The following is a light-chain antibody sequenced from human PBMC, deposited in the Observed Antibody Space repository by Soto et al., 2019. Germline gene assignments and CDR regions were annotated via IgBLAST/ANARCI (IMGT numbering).Light chain of an antibody. CDR2: AAS. CDR3: QQYGDWPLT. CDR1: QSVGNN. V-gene: IGKV3-15*01. J-gene: IGKJ4*01. Sequence: EILLTQSPATLSVSPGERATLSCGASQSVGNNFAWYQQKPGQAPRLLIFAASTRATGVPARFSGSGSGTEFTLIISSLQSEDFGVYYCQQYGDWPLTFGGGAKVEIE.